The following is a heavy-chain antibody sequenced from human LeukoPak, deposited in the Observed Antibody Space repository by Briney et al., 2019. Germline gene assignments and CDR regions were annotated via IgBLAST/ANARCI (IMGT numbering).Heavy chain of an antibody. Sequence: SETLSLTCTVSGGSISSYYWSWIRRPAGKGLEWIGRIYTSGSTTYNPSLKSRVTMSVDTSKNQFSLKLSSVTAADTAVYYCARDGAYGSGSYYNLDCFDPWGQGTLVTVSS. CDR3: ARDGAYGSGSYYNLDCFDP. J-gene: IGHJ5*02. D-gene: IGHD3-10*01. V-gene: IGHV4-4*07. CDR1: GGSISSYY. CDR2: IYTSGST.